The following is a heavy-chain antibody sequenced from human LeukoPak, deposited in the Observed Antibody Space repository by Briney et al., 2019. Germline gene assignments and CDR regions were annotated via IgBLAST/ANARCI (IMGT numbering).Heavy chain of an antibody. Sequence: SETLSLTCTVSGGSISSGSYYWSWIRQPAGKGLEWIGRIYTSGSTNYNPSLKSRVTISVDTSKNQFSLELSSVTAADTAVYYCAREWELFDYWGQGTLVTVSS. CDR1: GGSISSGSYY. CDR3: AREWELFDY. CDR2: IYTSGST. V-gene: IGHV4-61*02. J-gene: IGHJ4*02. D-gene: IGHD1-26*01.